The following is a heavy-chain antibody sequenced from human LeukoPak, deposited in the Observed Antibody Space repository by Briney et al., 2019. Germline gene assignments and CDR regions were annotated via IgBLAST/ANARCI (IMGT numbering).Heavy chain of an antibody. D-gene: IGHD5-12*01. CDR3: AREGGIVATILLDY. J-gene: IGHJ4*02. V-gene: IGHV3-7*03. Sequence: GGSLRLSCAASGLTFSSYWMSWVRQAPGKGLEWVANIKQDGSEKYYVDSVKGRFTISRDNAKNSLYLQMNSLRAEDTAVYYCAREGGIVATILLDYWGQGTLVTVSS. CDR2: IKQDGSEK. CDR1: GLTFSSYW.